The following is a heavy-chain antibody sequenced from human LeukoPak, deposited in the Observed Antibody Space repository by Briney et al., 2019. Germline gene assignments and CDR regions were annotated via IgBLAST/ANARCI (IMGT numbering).Heavy chain of an antibody. CDR3: ARGRPELPRLYCEFDY. CDR1: GDSISSNSHH. D-gene: IGHD1-7*01. Sequence: SETLSLTCTVSGDSISSNSHHWGWIRQPPGKGLEWIGTIYYRGKTFYNPSLNSRVTISTDASDNQFSLKLSSVTAADTAVYYCARGRPELPRLYCEFDYWGQGTLVTVSS. J-gene: IGHJ4*02. V-gene: IGHV4-39*01. CDR2: IYYRGKT.